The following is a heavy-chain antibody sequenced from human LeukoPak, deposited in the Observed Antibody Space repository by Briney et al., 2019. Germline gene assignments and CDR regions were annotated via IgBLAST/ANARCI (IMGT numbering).Heavy chain of an antibody. V-gene: IGHV3-30*18. D-gene: IGHD5-24*01. CDR3: AKDREMATIDYFDY. CDR1: GFTFSSYG. Sequence: PGGSLRLSCAASGFTFSSYGMHWVRQAPGKGLEWVALISYDGSNKYYADSVKGRFTVSRDNSKNTLYLQMNSLRAEDTAVYYCAKDREMATIDYFDYSGQGTLVTVSS. CDR2: ISYDGSNK. J-gene: IGHJ4*02.